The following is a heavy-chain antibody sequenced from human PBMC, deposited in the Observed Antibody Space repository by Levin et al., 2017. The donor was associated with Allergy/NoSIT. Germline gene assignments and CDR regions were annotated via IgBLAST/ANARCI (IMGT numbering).Heavy chain of an antibody. CDR1: GFTFSNYA. Sequence: SGGSLRLSCAASGFTFSNYAMTWVRQAPGKGLEWVSGISGPGGTTYYADSVKGRFTISRDNSKNTVFLQMNTLRAEYTAVYYCAKKWYNAFDVWGQGTMVTVSS. D-gene: IGHD1-14*01. CDR3: AKKWYNAFDV. J-gene: IGHJ3*01. V-gene: IGHV3-23*01. CDR2: ISGPGGTT.